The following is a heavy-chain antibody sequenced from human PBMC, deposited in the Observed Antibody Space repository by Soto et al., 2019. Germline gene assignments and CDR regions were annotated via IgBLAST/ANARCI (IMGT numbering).Heavy chain of an antibody. V-gene: IGHV3-23*01. J-gene: IGHJ6*01. CDR1: VFNFRNYA. CDR3: AKSGGYSASSAAHYAMDV. CDR2: ISGSGGST. Sequence: QPRGSLRVCCAAYVFNFRNYAMNRVGQAPGKGMDSASTISGSGGSTYYVDCVKGWFTISRDNSKNTLFLQMNSLGAEDTAVYYSAKSGGYSASSAAHYAMDVWGQGTTVTGSS. D-gene: IGHD6-6*01.